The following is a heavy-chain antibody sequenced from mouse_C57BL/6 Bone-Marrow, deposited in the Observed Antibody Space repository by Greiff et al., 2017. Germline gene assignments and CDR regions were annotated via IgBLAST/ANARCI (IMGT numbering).Heavy chain of an antibody. Sequence: EVQLVESGGGLVKPGGSLKLSCAASGFTFSSYAMSWVRQTPEKRLEWVATISDGGSYTYYPDNVKGRFTISRDNAKNNLYLQMSDLKSEDTAMYYCARYYYGSMFAYWGQGTLVTVSA. CDR2: ISDGGSYT. D-gene: IGHD1-1*01. J-gene: IGHJ3*01. CDR1: GFTFSSYA. CDR3: ARYYYGSMFAY. V-gene: IGHV5-4*01.